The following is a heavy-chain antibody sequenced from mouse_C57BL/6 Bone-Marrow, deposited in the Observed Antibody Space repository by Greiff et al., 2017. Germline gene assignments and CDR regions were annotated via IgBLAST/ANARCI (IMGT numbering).Heavy chain of an antibody. J-gene: IGHJ1*03. Sequence: EVQLQQSGAELVKPWASVKLSCTASGFNIKDYYMHWVKQRTEQGLEWIGRIDPEDGETKYAPKFQGKATITADTSSNTAYLQLSSLTSEDTAVYYCARSTTVVATYWYFDVWGTGTTVTVSS. CDR2: IDPEDGET. V-gene: IGHV14-2*01. CDR3: ARSTTVVATYWYFDV. CDR1: GFNIKDYY. D-gene: IGHD1-1*01.